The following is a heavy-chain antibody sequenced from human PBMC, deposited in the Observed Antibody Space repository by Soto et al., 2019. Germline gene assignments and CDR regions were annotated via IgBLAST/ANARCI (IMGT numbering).Heavy chain of an antibody. Sequence: QVQLQESGPGLVKPSETLSLTCIVSGGSISSYYWSWIRQPAGKGLEWIGRIYTSGSTNYNPSLKSRVTMYVDSSKNKFSLGLSSVTAADTAVYYCARVTAEAAPLFDSWGQGTLVTVSS. J-gene: IGHJ4*02. CDR2: IYTSGST. V-gene: IGHV4-4*07. D-gene: IGHD2-21*02. CDR3: ARVTAEAAPLFDS. CDR1: GGSISSYY.